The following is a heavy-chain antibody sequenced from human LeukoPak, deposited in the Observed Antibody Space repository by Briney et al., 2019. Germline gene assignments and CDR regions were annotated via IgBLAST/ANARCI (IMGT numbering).Heavy chain of an antibody. J-gene: IGHJ6*02. CDR2: ISAYNGNT. CDR3: ARERGWGAVAGLYYYYYGMDV. CDR1: GYTFTSYG. Sequence: ASVTVSCKASGYTFTSYGISWVRQAPGQGLEWMGWISAYNGNTNYAQKLQGRVTMTTDTSTSTAYMELRSLRSDDTAVYYCARERGWGAVAGLYYYYYGMDVWGQGTTVTVSS. D-gene: IGHD6-19*01. V-gene: IGHV1-18*01.